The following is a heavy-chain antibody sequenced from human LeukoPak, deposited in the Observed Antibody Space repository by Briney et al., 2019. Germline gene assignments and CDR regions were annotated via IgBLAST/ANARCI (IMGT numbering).Heavy chain of an antibody. CDR3: AGGSGWFAPDFDY. D-gene: IGHD6-19*01. J-gene: IGHJ4*02. CDR2: IYSGGST. V-gene: IGHV3-53*01. Sequence: PGGSLRLSCAASGFTVSSNYMSWVRQAPGKGLEWVSVIYSGGSTYYADSVKGRFSISRDNSKNTLYLQMNSLRAEDTAVYYCAGGSGWFAPDFDYWGQGTLLTVSS. CDR1: GFTVSSNY.